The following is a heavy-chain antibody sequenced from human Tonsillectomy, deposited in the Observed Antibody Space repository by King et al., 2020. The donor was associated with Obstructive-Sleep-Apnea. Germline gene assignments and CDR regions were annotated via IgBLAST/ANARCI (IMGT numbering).Heavy chain of an antibody. J-gene: IGHJ6*02. Sequence: QLVQSGAEVKKPGASVKVSCKASGYTFTGYYMHWVRQAPGQGLEWMGWIYPNSGGTNYAQKFQGWVTMTRDTSISTAYMELSRLRSDDTAVYYCVRAKYYYDSSGYSQYGMDVWGQGTTVTVSS. CDR3: VRAKYYYDSSGYSQYGMDV. CDR1: GYTFTGYY. V-gene: IGHV1-2*04. CDR2: IYPNSGGT. D-gene: IGHD3-22*01.